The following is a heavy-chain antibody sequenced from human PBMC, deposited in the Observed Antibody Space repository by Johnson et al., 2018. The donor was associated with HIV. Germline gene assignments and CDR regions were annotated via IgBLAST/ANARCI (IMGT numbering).Heavy chain of an antibody. D-gene: IGHD5-18*01. CDR3: ARAYTYGAFDI. CDR1: GFTVSSNY. Sequence: EVQLVESGGGLVQPGGSLRLSCAASGFTVSSNYMNWVRQAPGKGLEWVSVLYSGGTTYHADSVKGRFIISRDNSKSTLYLQMNSLRAEDTAVYYCARAYTYGAFDIWGQGTMVTVSS. CDR2: LYSGGTT. J-gene: IGHJ3*02. V-gene: IGHV3-66*01.